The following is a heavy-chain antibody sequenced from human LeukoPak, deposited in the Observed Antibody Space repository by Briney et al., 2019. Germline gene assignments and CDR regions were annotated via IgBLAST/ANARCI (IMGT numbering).Heavy chain of an antibody. CDR1: GYSIRSGYY. J-gene: IGHJ4*02. CDR2: IYHSRSI. V-gene: IGHV4-38-2*01. CDR3: ARPRSAYIFDY. D-gene: IGHD5-12*01. Sequence: SETLSLTCAVSGYSIRSGYYWGWIRQPPGTGLEWVGSIYHSRSIYYNPTLKSRVTISIDTSKNQFSLKLSSATAADTAVYYCARPRSAYIFDYWGQGTLVTVSS.